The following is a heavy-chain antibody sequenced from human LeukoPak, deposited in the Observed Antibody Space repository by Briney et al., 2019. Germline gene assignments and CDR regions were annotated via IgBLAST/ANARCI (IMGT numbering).Heavy chain of an antibody. J-gene: IGHJ4*02. Sequence: SGPTLVKPTQTLTLTCTFSGFSLSTSGVGVGWIRQPPGKALEWLALIYWDDDKRYSPSLKSRLTITKDTSKNQVVLTMTNMDPVDTATYYCALGYSYAHGGDRNFDYWGQGTLVTVSS. CDR2: IYWDDDK. CDR3: ALGYSYAHGGDRNFDY. V-gene: IGHV2-5*02. CDR1: GFSLSTSGVG. D-gene: IGHD5-18*01.